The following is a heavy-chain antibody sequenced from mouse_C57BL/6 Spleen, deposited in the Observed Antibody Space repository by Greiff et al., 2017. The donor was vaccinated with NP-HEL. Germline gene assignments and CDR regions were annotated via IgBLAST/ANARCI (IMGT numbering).Heavy chain of an antibody. D-gene: IGHD1-1*01. CDR2: IYPRSGNT. J-gene: IGHJ3*01. V-gene: IGHV1-81*01. CDR3: ARGLITTDAY. Sequence: VQLQESGAELARPGASVKLSCKASGYTFTSYGISWVKQRPGQGLEWIGEIYPRSGNTYYNEKFKGKATLTADKSSSTAYMELRSLTSEDSAVYFCARGLITTDAYWGQGTLVTVSA. CDR1: GYTFTSYG.